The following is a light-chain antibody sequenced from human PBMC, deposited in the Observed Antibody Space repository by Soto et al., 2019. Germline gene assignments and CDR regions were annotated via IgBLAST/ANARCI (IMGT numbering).Light chain of an antibody. Sequence: IVMRQSPWSLCFSPWGRATLSCRASQSVSSYLAWYQQKPGQAPRLLIYDASNRATGIPARFSGSGSGTDFTLTISSLEPEDFAVYYCQQRSNWWTFGQGTKVDI. CDR2: DAS. CDR1: QSVSSY. CDR3: QQRSNWWT. V-gene: IGKV3-11*01. J-gene: IGKJ1*01.